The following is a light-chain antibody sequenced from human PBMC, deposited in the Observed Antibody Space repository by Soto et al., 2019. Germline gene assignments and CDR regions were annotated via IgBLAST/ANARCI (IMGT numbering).Light chain of an antibody. J-gene: IGKJ4*01. CDR1: QSISSY. V-gene: IGKV1-39*01. Sequence: DIQMTQSPSSLSAFVGDRVTITRRASQSISSYLNWYQQKPGKVPKLLIYAASSLQSGVPSRFSGSGSGTDFTLTISSLQPEDFGTYYCQQSYSSPPFFGGGTKVDIK. CDR2: AAS. CDR3: QQSYSSPPF.